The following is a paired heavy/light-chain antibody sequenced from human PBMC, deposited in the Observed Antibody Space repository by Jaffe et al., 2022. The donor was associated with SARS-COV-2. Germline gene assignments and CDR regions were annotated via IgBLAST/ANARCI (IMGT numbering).Light chain of an antibody. CDR2: QVS. Sequence: DVVLTQSPLSLPVTLGQPASISCRSSQSLVHSNGEIYLNWFHQRPGQSPRRLIYQVSNRDSGVPDRFSGSGSGTDFTLRFSRVEAEDVGVYYCIQGTHWPLTFGQGTRLEIE. CDR1: QSLVHSNGEIY. V-gene: IGKV2-30*02. J-gene: IGKJ5*01. CDR3: IQGTHWPLT.
Heavy chain of an antibody. J-gene: IGHJ4*02. CDR3: ARDPNWGSGY. D-gene: IGHD7-27*01. CDR1: GFTFSSYI. CDR2: ISNNGETT. V-gene: IGHV3-23*01. Sequence: EVQLLQSGGGLVQPGGSLRLSCAASGFTFSSYIMMWVRQAPGKGLEWVSVISNNGETTYYADSVKGRFTVSRDNPKNMLYLQMNSLRAEDTALYHCARDPNWGSGYWGQGTRVAVSS.